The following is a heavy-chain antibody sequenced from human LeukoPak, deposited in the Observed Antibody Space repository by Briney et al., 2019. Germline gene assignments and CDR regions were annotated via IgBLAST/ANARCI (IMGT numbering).Heavy chain of an antibody. Sequence: GGSLRLSCAASGFTFSSYSMNWVRQAPGKGLEWVLSISSSSSYICYADSVKGRFTISRDNAKNSLYLQMNSLRAEDTAVYYCASLDTAMVTSVYWGQGTLVTVSS. V-gene: IGHV3-21*01. D-gene: IGHD5-18*01. CDR2: ISSSSSYI. CDR1: GFTFSSYS. CDR3: ASLDTAMVTSVY. J-gene: IGHJ4*02.